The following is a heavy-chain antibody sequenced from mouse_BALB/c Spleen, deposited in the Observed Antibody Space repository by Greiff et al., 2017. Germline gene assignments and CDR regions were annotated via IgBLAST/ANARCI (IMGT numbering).Heavy chain of an antibody. CDR3: ARPYDEDYYAMDY. J-gene: IGHJ4*01. Sequence: VQVVESGPGLVQPSQSLSITCTVSGFSLTSYGVHWVRQSPGKGLEWLGVIWSGGSTDYNAAFISRLSISKDNSKSQVFLKMNSLQTDDTAMYYCARPYDEDYYAMDYWGQGTSVTVSS. V-gene: IGHV2-2*01. CDR1: GFSLTSYG. CDR2: IWSGGST. D-gene: IGHD2-14*01.